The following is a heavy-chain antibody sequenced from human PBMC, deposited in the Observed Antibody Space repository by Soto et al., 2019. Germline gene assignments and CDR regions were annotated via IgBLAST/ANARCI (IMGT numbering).Heavy chain of an antibody. V-gene: IGHV1-18*01. CDR3: ARGRYGDY. D-gene: IGHD1-1*01. J-gene: IGHJ4*02. CDR1: GYAFTTYD. Sequence: QVHLVQSGAQVKKPGASVKVSCKGSGYAFTTYDITWVRQAPGKGLEWMGWISAHNGKTNYAQKLQGSVTVNRDTSTSTAYMELRSLRSDDTAVYYCARGRYGDYWGQGALVTVSS. CDR2: ISAHNGKT.